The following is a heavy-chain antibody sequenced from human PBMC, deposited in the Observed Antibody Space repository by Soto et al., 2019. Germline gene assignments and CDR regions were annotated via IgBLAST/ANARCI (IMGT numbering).Heavy chain of an antibody. D-gene: IGHD6-6*01. J-gene: IGHJ4*02. CDR3: ARGGDEYYFDX. V-gene: IGHV4-31*03. CDR2: IYNSGST. Sequence: SETLSLTCTVSGGSISSGGYYWTWIRQHPGKGLEWIGYIYNSGSTYYNPSLKSRVSISVDPSKNQFSLKLTSVTAADTAVYYCARGGDEYYFDXWGQGTQVTVSS. CDR1: GGSISSGGYY.